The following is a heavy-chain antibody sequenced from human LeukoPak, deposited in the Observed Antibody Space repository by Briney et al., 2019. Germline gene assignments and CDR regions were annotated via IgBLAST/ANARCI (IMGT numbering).Heavy chain of an antibody. CDR2: VFYSGTT. D-gene: IGHD7-27*01. J-gene: IGHJ4*02. CDR1: GGSISGYY. V-gene: IGHV4-59*01. CDR3: ARVGRTGEGY. Sequence: PSETLSLTCTVSGGSISGYYWSWIRQPPGKGLEWIGYVFYSGTTNYTPSLRSRVTISVDTSRNQFSLKLASVTAADTAVYYCARVGRTGEGYWGQGTLVTVSS.